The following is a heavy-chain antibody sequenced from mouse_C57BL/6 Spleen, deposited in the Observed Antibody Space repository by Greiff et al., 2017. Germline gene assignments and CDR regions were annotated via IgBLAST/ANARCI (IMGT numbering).Heavy chain of an antibody. CDR2: IYPRDGST. J-gene: IGHJ2*01. Sequence: VQRVASGPELVKPGASVKLSCKASGYTFTSYDINWVKQGPKQGLEWIGWIYPRDGSTKYNEKFKGKATLTVDPSSSTADMELHSLTSEDSAVYFCARGDGHYFDYWGQGTTLTVSS. D-gene: IGHD2-3*01. V-gene: IGHV1-85*01. CDR1: GYTFTSYD. CDR3: ARGDGHYFDY.